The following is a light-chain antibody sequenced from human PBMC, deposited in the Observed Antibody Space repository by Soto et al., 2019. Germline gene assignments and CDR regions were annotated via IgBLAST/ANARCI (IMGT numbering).Light chain of an antibody. CDR1: QSVRNSY. CDR3: QQYCCSPYT. Sequence: EILLTQSPGTLSLSPGERATLSCRASQSVRNSYLAWYQQKPGQAPRLLIYGASGRATGIPDRFSGSGSGADFTLTISRLEPEDFAVYYWQQYCCSPYTFGQGTKLEI. V-gene: IGKV3-20*01. CDR2: GAS. J-gene: IGKJ2*01.